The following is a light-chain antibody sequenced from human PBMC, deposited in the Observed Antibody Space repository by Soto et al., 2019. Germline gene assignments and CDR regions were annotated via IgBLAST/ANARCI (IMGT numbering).Light chain of an antibody. CDR3: QQSFTTPLT. CDR1: QNIGRF. Sequence: DIQMTQSPSALAASVGDRVTITCRASQNIGRFLNWHQQKPGKAPNVLINVASTLRSGVPSRFSGSGSGTDFNLTINSLQPEDFATYFCQQSFTTPLTFGGGKRVE. V-gene: IGKV1-39*01. CDR2: VAS. J-gene: IGKJ4*01.